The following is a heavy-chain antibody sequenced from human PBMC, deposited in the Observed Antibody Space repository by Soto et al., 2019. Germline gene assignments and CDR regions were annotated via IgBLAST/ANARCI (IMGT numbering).Heavy chain of an antibody. CDR1: GFTFSGYA. D-gene: IGHD3-22*01. V-gene: IGHV3-23*01. Sequence: EVQLLESGGGLVQPGGSLRLSCTTSGFTFSGYAMAWVRQAPGTGLEWVSTISGSGGSRYYADSVKGRFTISRDNSRSTLYLQMNSLRVEDTAVYYCARDPLYDSNGYYYEGCFDYWGQGALLTVSS. J-gene: IGHJ4*02. CDR3: ARDPLYDSNGYYYEGCFDY. CDR2: ISGSGGSR.